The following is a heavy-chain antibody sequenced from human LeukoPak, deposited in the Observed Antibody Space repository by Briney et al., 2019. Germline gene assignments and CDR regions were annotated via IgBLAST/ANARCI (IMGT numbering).Heavy chain of an antibody. D-gene: IGHD5-24*01. CDR3: ARGDGYNWAFDY. CDR1: GGSISSGGYS. Sequence: SQTLSLTCAVSGGSISSGGYSWRWIRQPPGKGLEWIGYIYHSGSTYYNPSLKSRVTISVDRSKNQFSLKLSSVTAADTAVYYCARGDGYNWAFDYWGQGTLVTVSS. J-gene: IGHJ4*02. CDR2: IYHSGST. V-gene: IGHV4-30-2*01.